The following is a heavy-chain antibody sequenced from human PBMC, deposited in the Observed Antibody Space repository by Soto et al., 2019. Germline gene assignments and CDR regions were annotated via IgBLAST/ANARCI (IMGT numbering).Heavy chain of an antibody. V-gene: IGHV4-34*01. CDR2: INHSGST. J-gene: IGHJ3*02. CDR1: GGSFSGYY. D-gene: IGHD3-22*01. Sequence: LSLTCAVYGGSFSGYYWSWIRQPPGKGLEWIGEINHSGSTNYNPSLKSRVTISVDTSKNQFSLKLSSVTAADTAVYYCARVDYYYDSSGYYYGGNAFDIWGQGTMVTVSS. CDR3: ARVDYYYDSSGYYYGGNAFDI.